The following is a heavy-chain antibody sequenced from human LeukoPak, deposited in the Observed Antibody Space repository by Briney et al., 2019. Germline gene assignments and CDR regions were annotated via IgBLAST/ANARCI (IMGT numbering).Heavy chain of an antibody. CDR2: ISGSSSDI. J-gene: IGHJ4*02. V-gene: IGHV3-21*01. Sequence: PGGSLRLSCAGSAFTFSSYSMNWVRQAPGKGLEWVSSISGSSSDIYYADSVKGRFTISRDNAKKSVYLQMNSLRAEDTAVYYCARGWGGYSSSWLDYWGQGTLVTVSS. CDR3: ARGWGGYSSSWLDY. D-gene: IGHD6-13*01. CDR1: AFTFSSYS.